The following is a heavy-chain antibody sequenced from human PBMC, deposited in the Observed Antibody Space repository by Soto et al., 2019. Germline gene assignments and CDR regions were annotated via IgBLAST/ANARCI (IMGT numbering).Heavy chain of an antibody. CDR3: ARVGGSYPGGVFDY. Sequence: GGSLRLSCAASGFTFSDYHMTWIRQAPGKGLEWLSYMSGGGSTIYYADSVKGRFTISRDNAKKSLYLQMNSLRAEDTAVYFCARVGGSYPGGVFDYWGQGTLVTVSS. CDR1: GFTFSDYH. D-gene: IGHD3-16*01. CDR2: MSGGGSTI. J-gene: IGHJ4*02. V-gene: IGHV3-11*01.